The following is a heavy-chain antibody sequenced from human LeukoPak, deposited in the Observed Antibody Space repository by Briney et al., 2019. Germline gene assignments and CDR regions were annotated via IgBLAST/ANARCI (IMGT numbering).Heavy chain of an antibody. CDR2: INHSGST. CDR3: ARGKQFGYCSSTSCYGRWLDP. D-gene: IGHD2-2*01. J-gene: IGHJ5*02. V-gene: IGHV4-34*01. CDR1: GGSFSGYY. Sequence: SETLSLTCAVYGGSFSGYYWSWIRQPPGKGLEWIGEINHSGSTNYNPSLKSRVTISVDTSKNQFSLKLSSVTAADTAVYYCARGKQFGYCSSTSCYGRWLDPWGQGALVTVSS.